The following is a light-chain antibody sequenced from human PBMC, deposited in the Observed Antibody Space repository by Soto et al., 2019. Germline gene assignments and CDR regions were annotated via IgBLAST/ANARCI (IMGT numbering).Light chain of an antibody. CDR2: GAS. CDR3: QQYYNGRPPVT. Sequence: DIVLTQSPSTLSVSPGERATLSCRASQSVSTNLAWYQHKLGQAPRLLIYGASTRVTDISARFSGSGSGTDVTLTISYIKAEDFGIYYCQQYYNGRPPVTFGGGTKVES. CDR1: QSVSTN. V-gene: IGKV3-15*01. J-gene: IGKJ4*01.